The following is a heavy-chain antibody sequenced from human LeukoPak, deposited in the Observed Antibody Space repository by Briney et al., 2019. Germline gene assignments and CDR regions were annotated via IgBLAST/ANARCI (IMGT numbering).Heavy chain of an antibody. CDR1: GFTFSRYS. CDR3: ARHLSGVTGYTYGRGIDY. CDR2: IKKDGSEK. D-gene: IGHD5-18*01. Sequence: GGSLRLSCAASGFTFSRYSMNWVRQAPGEGLEWVANIKKDGSEKYYVDSVKGRFTSSRDNAKTSLYLQMNSLRAEDTAVYYCARHLSGVTGYTYGRGIDYWGQGTLVTVSS. J-gene: IGHJ4*02. V-gene: IGHV3-7*01.